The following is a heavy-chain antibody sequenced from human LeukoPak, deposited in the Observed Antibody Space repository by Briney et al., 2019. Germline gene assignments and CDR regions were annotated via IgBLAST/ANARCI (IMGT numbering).Heavy chain of an antibody. CDR2: IIPILGIA. J-gene: IGHJ6*02. V-gene: IGHV1-69*04. CDR1: GGTFSSYA. D-gene: IGHD6-19*01. CDR3: ARVRYSSGWYRYYGMDV. Sequence: SVKVSCKASGGTFSSYAISWVRQAPGRGLEWMGRIIPILGIASYAQKFQGRVTITADKSTSTAYMELSSLRSEDTAVYYCARVRYSSGWYRYYGMDVWGQGTTVTVSS.